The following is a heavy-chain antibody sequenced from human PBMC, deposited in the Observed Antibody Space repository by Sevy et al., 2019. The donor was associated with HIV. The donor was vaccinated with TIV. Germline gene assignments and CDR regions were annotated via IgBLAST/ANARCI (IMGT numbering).Heavy chain of an antibody. CDR2: ISYDGSNK. D-gene: IGHD5-12*01. Sequence: GGSLRLSCAASGFTFSSYAMHWVRQAPGKGLEWVAVISYDGSNKYYADSVKGRFTISRDNSKNRLYLQMNSLRAEDTAVYYCARDLGSGYTFDYWGQGTLVTVSS. V-gene: IGHV3-30-3*01. CDR1: GFTFSSYA. J-gene: IGHJ4*02. CDR3: ARDLGSGYTFDY.